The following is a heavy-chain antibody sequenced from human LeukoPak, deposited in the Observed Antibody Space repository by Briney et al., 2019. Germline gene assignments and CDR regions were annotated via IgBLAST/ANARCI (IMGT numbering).Heavy chain of an antibody. CDR3: ARGYSSSWFDY. Sequence: SETLSLNCTVSGGSISINYWSWIRQPPVQGLEWIGYIYYSGSTNSNPSLRSRVTISVDTSKKQFSLKLSSVTAADTAVYYCARGYSSSWFDYWGQGTLVTVSS. D-gene: IGHD6-13*01. J-gene: IGHJ4*02. CDR1: GGSISINY. V-gene: IGHV4-59*01. CDR2: IYYSGST.